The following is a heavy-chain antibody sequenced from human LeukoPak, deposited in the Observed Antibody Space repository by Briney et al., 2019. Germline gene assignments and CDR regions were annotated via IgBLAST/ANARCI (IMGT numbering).Heavy chain of an antibody. Sequence: GGSLSLSYAAAGFTFSIAWRSWVRQAPGRGLEWVGRIRTRTEGETTDYPGPVKGRFTISRDDSKNTLYLQMNSLKTEDTAVYYCTADLSDRSAWAFDFWAQGTLVTVSS. CDR3: TADLSDRSAWAFDF. J-gene: IGHJ4*02. D-gene: IGHD3-22*01. CDR1: GFTFSIAW. CDR2: IRTRTEGETT. V-gene: IGHV3-15*01.